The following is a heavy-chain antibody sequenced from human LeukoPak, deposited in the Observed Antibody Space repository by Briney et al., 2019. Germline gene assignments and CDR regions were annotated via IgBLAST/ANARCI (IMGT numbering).Heavy chain of an antibody. CDR3: ARDAIDGGYYMDV. J-gene: IGHJ6*03. V-gene: IGHV4-59*11. Sequence: PSETPSLTCTVSGGSITSHYWSWIRQPPGKGLEWIGYMYYSGFSNYNPSLKSRVTISIDTSKNQFSLKLSSVTAADTAVYYCARDAIDGGYYMDVWGRGTTVTVSS. D-gene: IGHD2-15*01. CDR1: GGSITSHY. CDR2: MYYSGFS.